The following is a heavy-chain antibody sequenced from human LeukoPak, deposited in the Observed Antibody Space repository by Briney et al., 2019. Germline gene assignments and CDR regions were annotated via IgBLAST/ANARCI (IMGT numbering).Heavy chain of an antibody. CDR2: INAGTGKT. V-gene: IGHV1-3*01. D-gene: IGHD6-19*01. CDR3: ARDSDSSGWSWVY. J-gene: IGHJ4*02. CDR1: GYRFTSDMYA. Sequence: GASVKLSCKASGYRFTSDMYAIHWMRQAPGHRLEWLGYINAGTGKTMYSQKFQGRVTITGDTYASTVSMELNSLTSEDTATYYCARDSDSSGWSWVYWGQGTLLIVSS.